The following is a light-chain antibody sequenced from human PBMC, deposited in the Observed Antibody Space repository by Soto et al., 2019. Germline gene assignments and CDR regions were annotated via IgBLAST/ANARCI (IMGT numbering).Light chain of an antibody. Sequence: EIVMTQSPATLSVSPGERATLSCRASQSVSTNLAWFQQKPGQAPRLLIYDASTRATGIPVRFSGSGSGTEFTLTISSLQSEDFAVYYCQQYNYWWTFGQGTKVEIK. CDR3: QQYNYWWT. CDR2: DAS. CDR1: QSVSTN. J-gene: IGKJ1*01. V-gene: IGKV3-15*01.